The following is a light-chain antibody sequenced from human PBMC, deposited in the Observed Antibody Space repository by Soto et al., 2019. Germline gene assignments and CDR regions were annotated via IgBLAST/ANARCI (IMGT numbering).Light chain of an antibody. J-gene: IGLJ1*01. Sequence: QSALTQPASVSGSPGQSITISCXXXXXXVGGYNYVSWYQQHPGKAPKLMIYEVSNRPSGVSNRFSGSKSGNTASLTISGLQAEDEADYYCSSYTSSSTYVFGTGTKLTVL. CDR1: XXXVGGYNY. CDR2: EVS. V-gene: IGLV2-14*01. CDR3: SSYTSSSTYV.